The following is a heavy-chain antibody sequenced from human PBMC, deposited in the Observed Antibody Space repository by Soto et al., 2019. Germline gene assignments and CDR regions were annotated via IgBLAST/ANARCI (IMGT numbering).Heavy chain of an antibody. Sequence: QVQLVQSGAEVRKPGASVRISCKASGYTFTFYYIHWVRQAPGQGLEWMGTVNPSYGDTAYSQKFQGRVTLTRDTSTTTVYMDLSSLRSEDTAGYFCARGSGVASRQLFAFWGQASLVSVSS. CDR2: VNPSYGDT. CDR1: GYTFTFYY. CDR3: ARGSGVASRQLFAF. J-gene: IGHJ4*02. V-gene: IGHV1-46*01. D-gene: IGHD3-10*01.